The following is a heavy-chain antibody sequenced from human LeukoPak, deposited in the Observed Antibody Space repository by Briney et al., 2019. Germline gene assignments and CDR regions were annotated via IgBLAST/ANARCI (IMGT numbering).Heavy chain of an antibody. Sequence: SQTLSLTCAISGDSVSSNSAAWNWIRQSPSRGLEWLGRTYYRSKWYNDYAVSAKSRITINPDTSKNQFSLQLNSVTPEDTAVYYCAREERHYYDSSGYRWDDAFDIWGQGTMVTVSS. J-gene: IGHJ3*02. D-gene: IGHD3-22*01. CDR1: GDSVSSNSAA. CDR3: AREERHYYDSSGYRWDDAFDI. CDR2: TYYRSKWYN. V-gene: IGHV6-1*01.